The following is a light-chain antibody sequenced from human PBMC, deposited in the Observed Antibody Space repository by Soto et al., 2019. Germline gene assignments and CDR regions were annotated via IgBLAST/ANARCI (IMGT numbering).Light chain of an antibody. J-gene: IGKJ1*01. CDR3: QNYNSAPWT. CDR1: QGISNY. CDR2: AAS. V-gene: IGKV1-27*01. Sequence: DIQMTQSPSSLSTSVGDRVTITCRASQGISNYLAWYQQKPGKVPKLLIYAASTLQSGVPSQFSRSGSGTDLTLSNSSLQPEDVATYYCQNYNSAPWTFGQGTKVEIK.